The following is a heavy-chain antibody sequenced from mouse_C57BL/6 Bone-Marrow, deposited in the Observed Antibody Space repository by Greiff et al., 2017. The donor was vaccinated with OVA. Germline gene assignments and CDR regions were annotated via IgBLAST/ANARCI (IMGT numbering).Heavy chain of an antibody. CDR2: INPGSGGT. V-gene: IGHV1-54*01. CDR1: GYAFTNYL. Sequence: QVQLQQSGAELVRPGTSVKVSCKASGYAFTNYLIEWVKQRPGQGLEWIGVINPGSGGTNYNEKFKGKATLSADKSSITAYMQLSSLTSEDSSVYFCARGDLLLRSCDVWGTGTTVTVSS. CDR3: ARGDLLLRSCDV. J-gene: IGHJ1*03. D-gene: IGHD1-1*01.